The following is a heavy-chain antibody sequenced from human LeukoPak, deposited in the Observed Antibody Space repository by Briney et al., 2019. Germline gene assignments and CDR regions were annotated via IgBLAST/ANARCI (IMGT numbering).Heavy chain of an antibody. CDR1: GFTFSSYA. CDR2: ISGSGGST. Sequence: RVGPLRLSGAASGFTFSSYAMSWVRQAPGKGLEWVSAISGSGGSTYYAHSVKGRFTISRDYSKNTLYLQMNSLRAEDTAVYYCAKDRGYGVSYWYFDLWGRGTLVTVSS. J-gene: IGHJ2*01. D-gene: IGHD5-12*01. CDR3: AKDRGYGVSYWYFDL. V-gene: IGHV3-23*01.